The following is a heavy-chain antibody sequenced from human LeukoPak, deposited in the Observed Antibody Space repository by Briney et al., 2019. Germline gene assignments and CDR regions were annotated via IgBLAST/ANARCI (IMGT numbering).Heavy chain of an antibody. Sequence: SVKVSCKASGGTFRSYAISWVRQAPGQGLEWMGRIIPILGIANYAQKFQGRVTITADKSTSTAYMELSSLRSEDTAVYYCARSPINYYDSSGNFDYWGQGTLVTVSS. CDR2: IIPILGIA. D-gene: IGHD3-22*01. V-gene: IGHV1-69*04. CDR1: GGTFRSYA. CDR3: ARSPINYYDSSGNFDY. J-gene: IGHJ4*02.